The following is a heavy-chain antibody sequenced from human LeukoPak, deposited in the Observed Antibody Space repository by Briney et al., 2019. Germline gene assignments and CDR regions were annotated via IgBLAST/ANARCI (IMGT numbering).Heavy chain of an antibody. Sequence: PGGSLSLSCAASGCTFSSNWMHWVRQAPGKGLVWVSRINGDGSATDYADSVKGRFTVSRDNAKNTLYLQMNSLRDEDTSVYYCARGGAMVRGDNGYEYWDGGPVVTVSS. CDR3: ARGGAMVRGDNGYEY. J-gene: IGHJ4*02. D-gene: IGHD3-10*01. V-gene: IGHV3-74*01. CDR2: INGDGSAT. CDR1: GCTFSSNW.